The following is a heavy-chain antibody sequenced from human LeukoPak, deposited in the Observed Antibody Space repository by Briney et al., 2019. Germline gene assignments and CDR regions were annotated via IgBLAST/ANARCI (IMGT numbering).Heavy chain of an antibody. J-gene: IGHJ4*02. CDR3: ARGGY. CDR1: GYTFTGYY. V-gene: IGHV1-69*05. CDR2: IIPIFGTA. Sequence: SVKVSCKASGYTFTGYYMHWVRQAPGQGLEWMGGIIPIFGTANYAQKFQGRVTITTDESTSTAYMELSSLRSEDTAVYYCARGGYWGQGTLVTVSS.